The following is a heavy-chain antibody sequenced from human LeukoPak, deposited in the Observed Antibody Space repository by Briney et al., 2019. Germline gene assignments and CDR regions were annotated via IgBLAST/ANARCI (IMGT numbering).Heavy chain of an antibody. CDR2: VNPNSGGT. Sequence: GASVNVSCKASGSTFTGYYIHWVRQAPGQGLEWLGWVNPNSGGTNYAQKFQGRVTMTRDTFITTAYMELSRLKSDDTAVYYCATEAGETHNTGIDYWGQGTLVTVSS. CDR1: GSTFTGYY. CDR3: ATEAGETHNTGIDY. D-gene: IGHD1-14*01. J-gene: IGHJ4*02. V-gene: IGHV1-2*02.